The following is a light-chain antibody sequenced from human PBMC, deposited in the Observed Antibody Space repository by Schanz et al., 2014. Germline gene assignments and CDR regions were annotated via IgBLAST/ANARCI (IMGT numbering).Light chain of an antibody. V-gene: IGKV3-20*01. Sequence: EIVLTQSPGTLSLSPGERATLSCRASQSVHINYLAWHQQKPGQAPRLLIYGASSRATGIPDRFSGSGSGTDFTLTISRLEPEDFAVYYCQQYVESPGTFGQGTRLEI. CDR1: QSVHINY. J-gene: IGKJ1*01. CDR2: GAS. CDR3: QQYVESPGT.